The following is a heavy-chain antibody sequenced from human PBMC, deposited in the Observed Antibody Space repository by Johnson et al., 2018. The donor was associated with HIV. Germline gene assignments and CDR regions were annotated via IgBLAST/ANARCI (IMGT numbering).Heavy chain of an antibody. V-gene: IGHV3-30*04. Sequence: QVQLVESGGGVVQPGGSLRLSCAASGFPFSNFAMHWVRQAPGKGLEWVAVISYDGSNKYYADSVKGRFNLSRDSSKNTMYLQMNSLRAEDTAVYYCARNPIRDFWSGSGDAFDIWGQGTMVTVSS. CDR2: ISYDGSNK. D-gene: IGHD3-3*01. CDR3: ARNPIRDFWSGSGDAFDI. CDR1: GFPFSNFA. J-gene: IGHJ3*02.